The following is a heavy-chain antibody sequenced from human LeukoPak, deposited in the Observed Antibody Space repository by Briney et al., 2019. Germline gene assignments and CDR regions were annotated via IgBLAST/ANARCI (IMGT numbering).Heavy chain of an antibody. CDR1: GGSFSGYY. D-gene: IGHD2-2*01. CDR2: FNHSGST. Sequence: SETLSLTCAVYGGSFSGYYWGWIRQPPGKGLEWIGEFNHSGSTNYNPSLKSRVTISVDTSKNQFSLKLSSVTAADTAVYYCARGRRYCSSTSCPELFDYWGQGTLVTVSS. CDR3: ARGRRYCSSTSCPELFDY. J-gene: IGHJ4*02. V-gene: IGHV4-34*01.